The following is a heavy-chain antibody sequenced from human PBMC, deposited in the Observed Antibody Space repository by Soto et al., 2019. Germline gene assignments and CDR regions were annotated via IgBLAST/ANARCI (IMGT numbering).Heavy chain of an antibody. CDR3: AREVGDDWSSSDAFDI. Sequence: QVQLQESGPGLVKPSQTLSLTCTVSGGSISSGDYYWSWIRQSPGKGLEWIAYIHSSGSPYYMPSLKSRVTISLDTSTNQFALKLSSVTAADTAVYYCAREVGDDWSSSDAFDIWGQGTMVTVSS. CDR2: IHSSGSP. J-gene: IGHJ3*02. CDR1: GGSISSGDYY. V-gene: IGHV4-30-4*01. D-gene: IGHD1-26*01.